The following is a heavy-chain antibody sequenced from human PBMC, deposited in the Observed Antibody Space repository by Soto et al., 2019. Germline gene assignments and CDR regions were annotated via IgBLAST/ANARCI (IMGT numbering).Heavy chain of an antibody. CDR3: AKDNEWELLLAYYFDY. CDR2: ISYDGSNK. D-gene: IGHD1-26*01. J-gene: IGHJ4*02. CDR1: GFTFSSYG. V-gene: IGHV3-30*18. Sequence: GGSLRLSCAASGFTFSSYGMHWVRQAPGKGLEWVAVISYDGSNKYYADSVKGRFTISRDNSKNTLYLQMNSLRAEDTAVYYCAKDNEWELLLAYYFDYWGQGTLVTVSS.